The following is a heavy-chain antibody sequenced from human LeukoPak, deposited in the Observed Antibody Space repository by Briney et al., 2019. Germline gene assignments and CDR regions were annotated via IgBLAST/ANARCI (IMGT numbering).Heavy chain of an antibody. CDR3: ARDRTYCSSTSCYTEFDY. CDR2: INPNSGGT. CDR1: GYTFTGYY. D-gene: IGHD2-2*01. V-gene: IGHV1-2*02. J-gene: IGHJ4*02. Sequence: ASVKVSCKASGYTFTGYYMHWVRQAPGPGLEWMGWINPNSGGTNYAQKFQGRVTMTRDTSISTAYMELSRLRSDDTAVYYCARDRTYCSSTSCYTEFDYWGQGTLVTVSS.